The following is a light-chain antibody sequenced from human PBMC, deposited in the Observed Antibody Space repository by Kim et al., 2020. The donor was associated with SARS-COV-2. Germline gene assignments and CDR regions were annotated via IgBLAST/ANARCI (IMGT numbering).Light chain of an antibody. CDR1: RYNSGSNT. V-gene: IGLV1-44*01. CDR2: RND. CDR3: AAWDDNLTGPV. J-gene: IGLJ2*01. Sequence: GQRIGMSCSGRRYNSGSNTVKGYQQFSGTDPKRRVYRNDQRPAGVPDRFSGSKSGTAASLAISGLQAEDEADYYCAAWDDNLTGPVFGGGTKVTVL.